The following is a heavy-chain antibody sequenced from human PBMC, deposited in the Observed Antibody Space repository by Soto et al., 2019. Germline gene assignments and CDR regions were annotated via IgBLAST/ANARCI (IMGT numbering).Heavy chain of an antibody. Sequence: QVQLVQSGAEVKKPGSSVKVSCKASGGTFSSYAISWVRQAPGQGLEWMGGIIPIFGTANYAQKFQGRVTITADKPTSTAVRGLSPLSFEEPAGNYCAGGEAPPMGFDIWGQGTMVPFSP. CDR3: AGGEAPPMGFDI. J-gene: IGHJ3*02. CDR1: GGTFSSYA. CDR2: IIPIFGTA. D-gene: IGHD3-10*01. V-gene: IGHV1-69*06.